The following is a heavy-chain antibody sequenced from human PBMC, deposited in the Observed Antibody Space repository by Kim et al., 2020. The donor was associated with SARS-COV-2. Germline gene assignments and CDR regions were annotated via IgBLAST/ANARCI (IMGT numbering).Heavy chain of an antibody. CDR1: GFTFGDYA. D-gene: IGHD3-9*01. V-gene: IGHV3-49*03. Sequence: GGSLRLSCTASGFTFGDYAMSWFRQAPGKGLEWVGFIRSKAYGGTTEYAASVKGRFTNSRDDSKSIAYLQMNSLKTEDTAVYYCTNHVLRYFDWLLQSDYYYYGMDVWGQGTTVTVSS. CDR3: TNHVLRYFDWLLQSDYYYYGMDV. J-gene: IGHJ6*02. CDR2: IRSKAYGGTT.